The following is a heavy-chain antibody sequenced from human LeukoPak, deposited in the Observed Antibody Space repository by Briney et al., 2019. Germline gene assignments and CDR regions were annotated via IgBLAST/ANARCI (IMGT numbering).Heavy chain of an antibody. D-gene: IGHD5-24*01. CDR1: EFTVSRDY. Sequence: GGSLRLSCTASEFTVSRDYMLWVRQAPGKGLEWVSLIFSNGDTHYADSVKGRFTISRDTSKNTVSLQMNSLRVEDTSMYYCTRDQMNYWGQGTLVTVSS. CDR3: TRDQMNY. J-gene: IGHJ4*02. CDR2: IFSNGDT. V-gene: IGHV3-53*01.